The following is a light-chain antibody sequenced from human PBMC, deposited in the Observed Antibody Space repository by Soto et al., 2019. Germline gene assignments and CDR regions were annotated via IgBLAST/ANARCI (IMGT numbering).Light chain of an antibody. J-gene: IGLJ2*01. CDR2: SNN. V-gene: IGLV1-44*01. Sequence: CALTQPASASGTPGRRVTISCSGSSSNIGSNTVNWYQQLPGTAPKLLIYSNNQRPSGVPDRFSGSKSGTSASLAISGLQSEDEADYYCAAWDDSLNGDVVFGGGTQLTVL. CDR3: AAWDDSLNGDVV. CDR1: SSNIGSNT.